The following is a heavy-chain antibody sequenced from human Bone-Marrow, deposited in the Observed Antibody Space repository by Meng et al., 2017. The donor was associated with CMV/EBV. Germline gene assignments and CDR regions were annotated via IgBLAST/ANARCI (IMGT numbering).Heavy chain of an antibody. J-gene: IGHJ3*02. CDR2: MNPNSGNT. CDR1: GYTFTSYD. Sequence: ASVKVSCKASGYTFTSYDINWVRQATGQGLEWMGWMNPNSGNTGYAQKFQGRVTMTRNTSISTAYMELSSLRSEDTAVYYCARGGATSLGSAFDTWGQGTMVTVSS. CDR3: ARGGATSLGSAFDT. V-gene: IGHV1-8*01. D-gene: IGHD1-26*01.